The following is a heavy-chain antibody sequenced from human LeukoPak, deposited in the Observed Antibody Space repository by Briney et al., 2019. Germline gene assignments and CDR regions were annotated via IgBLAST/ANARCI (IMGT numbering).Heavy chain of an antibody. CDR3: ARSYTTSPDAFDI. J-gene: IGHJ3*02. V-gene: IGHV5-51*01. Sequence: GESLQISCKGSGYSFINYWIGWVRQKPGKGLEWMGIIDPDDSDTRYSPSFQGLVTISADKSITTAYLQWTSLKASDTAMYYCARSYTTSPDAFDIWGQGTMVTVSS. CDR2: IDPDDSDT. D-gene: IGHD6-6*01. CDR1: GYSFINYW.